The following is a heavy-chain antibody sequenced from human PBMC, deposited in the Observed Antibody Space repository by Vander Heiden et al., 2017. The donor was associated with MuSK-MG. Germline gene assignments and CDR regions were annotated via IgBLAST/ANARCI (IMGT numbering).Heavy chain of an antibody. D-gene: IGHD1-26*01. J-gene: IGHJ6*02. CDR3: ARRVGKSAVDV. CDR2: IIPIFGTS. Sequence: QVQLVQSGAEVKKPGSSVKVSCKASGGTFSSYAISWVRQAPGQGLEWMGGIIPIFGTSYDAQKFQGRVTITADEATSTAYMEMSRMRSEDTAVYYAARRVGKSAVDVWGQGTTVTVSS. CDR1: GGTFSSYA. V-gene: IGHV1-69*12.